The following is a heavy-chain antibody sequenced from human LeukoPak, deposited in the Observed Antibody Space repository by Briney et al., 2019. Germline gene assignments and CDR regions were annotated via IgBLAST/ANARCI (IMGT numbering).Heavy chain of an antibody. D-gene: IGHD2-15*01. CDR2: ISGSGGST. CDR3: AKDLVVAATLGQFDY. V-gene: IGHV3-23*01. J-gene: IGHJ4*02. CDR1: GFTFSSYA. Sequence: PGGSLRLSCAASGFTFSSYAMSWVRPAPGKGLEWVSAISGSGGSTYYADSGKGRFTISRDNSKNTLYLQMNSLRAEDTAVYYCAKDLVVAATLGQFDYWGQGTLVTVSS.